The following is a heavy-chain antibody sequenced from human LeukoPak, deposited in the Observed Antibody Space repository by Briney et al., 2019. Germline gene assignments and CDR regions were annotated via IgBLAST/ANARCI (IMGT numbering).Heavy chain of an antibody. D-gene: IGHD5-18*01. J-gene: IGHJ4*02. Sequence: GGSLRLSCAAFGFTFSSYRMSWVRQAPGKGLEWVANIKEDGNEKYYVDSVKGRFTISRDNAKKSQFLQINSLRAEDTAVYYCTRVGYSYGYPYFDYWGQGTLVTVSS. V-gene: IGHV3-7*04. CDR2: IKEDGNEK. CDR3: TRVGYSYGYPYFDY. CDR1: GFTFSSYR.